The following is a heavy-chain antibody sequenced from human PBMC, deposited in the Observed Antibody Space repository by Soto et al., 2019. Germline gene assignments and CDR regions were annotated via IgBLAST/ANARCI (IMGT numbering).Heavy chain of an antibody. Sequence: GESLKISCKGSGYSFTSYWIGWVRQMPGKGLEWMGIIYPGDSDTRYSPSFQGQVTISADKSISTAYLQWSSLKASDTAMYYCARQGYSGYDYSSFDYWGQGTLVTSPQ. D-gene: IGHD5-12*01. V-gene: IGHV5-51*01. CDR2: IYPGDSDT. CDR3: ARQGYSGYDYSSFDY. J-gene: IGHJ4*02. CDR1: GYSFTSYW.